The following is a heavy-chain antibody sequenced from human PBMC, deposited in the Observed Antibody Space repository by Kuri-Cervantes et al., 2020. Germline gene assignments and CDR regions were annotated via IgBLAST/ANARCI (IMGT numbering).Heavy chain of an antibody. CDR2: IYYSGST. J-gene: IGHJ3*02. CDR3: ARSGLTYYGSGNDAFDI. Sequence: PQSRSPTSTVSAGSISSSSYYWGWIREPPGKGLEWIGSIYYSGSTYYNPSRKSRVTISVDTSKNQFSLKLCSVTAADTAVYYCARSGLTYYGSGNDAFDIWGQGTMVTVSS. CDR1: AGSISSSSYY. D-gene: IGHD3-10*01. V-gene: IGHV4-39*07.